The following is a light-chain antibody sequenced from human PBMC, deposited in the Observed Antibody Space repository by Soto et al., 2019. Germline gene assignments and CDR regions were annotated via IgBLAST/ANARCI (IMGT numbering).Light chain of an antibody. Sequence: EIVMTQSPATLSVSPGESATLSCRASQNINTNLGWYQQKPGQAPRLLIYGASTRATGIPARCSGRVSGTEFTLTISSLQSEDFAVYYCQHCNGWSAFGQGTRLEIK. CDR1: QNINTN. V-gene: IGKV3D-15*01. J-gene: IGKJ5*01. CDR3: QHCNGWSA. CDR2: GAS.